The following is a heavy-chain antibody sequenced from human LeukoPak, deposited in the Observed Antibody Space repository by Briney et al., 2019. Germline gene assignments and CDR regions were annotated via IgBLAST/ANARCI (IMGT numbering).Heavy chain of an antibody. CDR2: ISYDGSNK. V-gene: IGHV3-30*03. Sequence: TGGSLRLSCAASGFTFSSYGMHWVRQAPGKGLEWVAVISYDGSNKYYADSVKGRFTISRDNSKNTLYLQMNSLRAEDTAVYYCARVVRGIAAANYFDYWGQGTLVTVSS. CDR3: ARVVRGIAAANYFDY. J-gene: IGHJ4*02. CDR1: GFTFSSYG. D-gene: IGHD6-13*01.